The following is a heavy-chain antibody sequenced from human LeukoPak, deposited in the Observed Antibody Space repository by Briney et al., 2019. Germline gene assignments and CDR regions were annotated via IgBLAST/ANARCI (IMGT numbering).Heavy chain of an antibody. J-gene: IGHJ6*03. Sequence: SETLSLTCAVYGGPFSGYYWSWIRQPPGKGLEWIGEINYSGSTNYNPSLKSRVTISVDTSKNQFSLKLSSVTAADTAVYYCARGRVGFKYYYYVDVWGKGTTVTVSS. CDR3: ARGRVGFKYYYYVDV. CDR2: INYSGST. V-gene: IGHV4-34*01. CDR1: GGPFSGYY. D-gene: IGHD5-24*01.